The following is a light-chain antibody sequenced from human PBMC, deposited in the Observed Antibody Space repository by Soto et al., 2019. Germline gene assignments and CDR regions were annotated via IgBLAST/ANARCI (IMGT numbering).Light chain of an antibody. CDR3: CSHAGSYSWV. Sequence: QSALTQPRSVSGSPGQSVTISCTGTSSDIGGSDYVSWYQHHPGKAPKLMISDVTKRPSGVPDRFSGSKSGNTASLTISGLQAEDEADYYCCSHAGSYSWVFGGGTKVTVL. CDR2: DVT. CDR1: SSDIGGSDY. J-gene: IGLJ3*02. V-gene: IGLV2-11*01.